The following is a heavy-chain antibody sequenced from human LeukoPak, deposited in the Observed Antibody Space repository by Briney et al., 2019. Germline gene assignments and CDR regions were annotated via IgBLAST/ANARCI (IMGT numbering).Heavy chain of an antibody. V-gene: IGHV1-69*04. CDR2: IIPVLNIT. CDR3: ARDQGLTAPPPYGLDV. Sequence: ASVTVSCKTSGGTFSSSAITWVRQAPGQGLEWMGRIIPVLNITSYAQKFQGRVTITADTSTGTVYMELSSLRSEETAVYYCARDQGLTAPPPYGLDVWGQGTTVSVSS. CDR1: GGTFSSSA. D-gene: IGHD4/OR15-4a*01. J-gene: IGHJ6*02.